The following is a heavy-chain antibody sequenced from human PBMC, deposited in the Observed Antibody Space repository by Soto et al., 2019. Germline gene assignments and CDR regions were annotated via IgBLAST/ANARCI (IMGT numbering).Heavy chain of an antibody. D-gene: IGHD3-16*01. CDR1: GFIFNNYA. CDR3: AKVGEMGGGAFDY. Sequence: EVQLLESGGGLVQPGGSLRLSCAASGFIFNNYAMSWVRQAPGKGLEWVSGISSRAGSTQYIDSVKGRFTISRDNSKNILYLQMTSLRVEDTAVYYCAKVGEMGGGAFDYWGQGTLVTVSS. CDR2: ISSRAGST. J-gene: IGHJ4*02. V-gene: IGHV3-23*01.